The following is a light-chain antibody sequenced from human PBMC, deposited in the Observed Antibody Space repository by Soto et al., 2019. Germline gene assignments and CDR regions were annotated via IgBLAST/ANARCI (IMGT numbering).Light chain of an antibody. CDR3: CSYADTFYV. Sequence: QSALTQPASVSGSPGQSITISCTGTGSDVGGYNYVSWYQQRPGKAPKLMIYEVNYRPSGVPDRFSGSKSGNTASLTISGLQAEDEADYYCCSYADTFYVFGTGTKLTVL. CDR1: GSDVGGYNY. J-gene: IGLJ1*01. CDR2: EVN. V-gene: IGLV2-14*01.